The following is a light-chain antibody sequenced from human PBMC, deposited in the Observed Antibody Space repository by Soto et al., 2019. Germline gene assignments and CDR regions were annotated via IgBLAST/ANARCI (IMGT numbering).Light chain of an antibody. CDR1: PGIRDD. CDR2: STS. Sequence: DIQMTQSPSSLSASVGDRVTITCRARPGIRDDLGWYQQKPGKAPKRLIYSTSSLQRGVPSMFSGCGSTTEFILTISSLQPEDFAICYSLPHNTFRWTFGHGIKVELK. V-gene: IGKV1-17*01. J-gene: IGKJ1*01. CDR3: LPHNTFRWT.